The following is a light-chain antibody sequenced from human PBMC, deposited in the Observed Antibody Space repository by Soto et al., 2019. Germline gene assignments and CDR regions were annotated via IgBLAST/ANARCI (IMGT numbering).Light chain of an antibody. CDR3: SSYTRSSTLI. J-gene: IGLJ2*01. Sequence: QSVLTQAASVSGSPGQSITISCTGTSSDVGSYNYVSWYQQHTGKAPKLMIYEVSNRPSGVSNRFSGSKSGNTASLTISGLQAADEADYYCSSYTRSSTLIFGGGTKVTVL. V-gene: IGLV2-14*01. CDR1: SSDVGSYNY. CDR2: EVS.